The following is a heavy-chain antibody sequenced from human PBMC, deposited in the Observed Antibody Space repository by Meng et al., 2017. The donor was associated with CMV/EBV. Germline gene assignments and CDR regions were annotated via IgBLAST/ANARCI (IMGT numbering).Heavy chain of an antibody. CDR1: GFTFSGSA. CDR3: TRQVESSSWYYYYYGMDV. D-gene: IGHD6-6*01. J-gene: IGHJ6*02. V-gene: IGHV3-73*01. Sequence: GESLKISCAASGFTFSGSAMHWVRQASGKGLEWVGRIRSKANSYATAYAASVKGRFTISRDDSKNTSYLQMNSLKTEDTSVYYCTRQVESSSWYYYYYGMDVWGQGTTVTVSS. CDR2: IRSKANSYAT.